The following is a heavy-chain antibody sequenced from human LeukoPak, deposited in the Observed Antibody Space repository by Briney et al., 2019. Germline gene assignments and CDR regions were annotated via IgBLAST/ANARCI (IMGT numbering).Heavy chain of an antibody. J-gene: IGHJ3*02. V-gene: IGHV3-30*18. D-gene: IGHD4-17*01. Sequence: GGSLRLSCAASGFTFSSYGIPWVRQAPGKGLEWVAVISYDGSNKYYADSVKGRFTISRDNSKNTLYLQMNSLRAEDTAVYYCAKARKRLRDAFDIWGQGTMVTVSS. CDR1: GFTFSSYG. CDR3: AKARKRLRDAFDI. CDR2: ISYDGSNK.